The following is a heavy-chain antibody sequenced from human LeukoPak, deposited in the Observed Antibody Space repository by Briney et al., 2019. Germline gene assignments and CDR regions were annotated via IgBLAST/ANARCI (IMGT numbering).Heavy chain of an antibody. J-gene: IGHJ4*02. D-gene: IGHD6-6*01. CDR2: INPNSGAA. CDR3: AREPLSEYSPSAGADF. Sequence: ASVKVSCKASGFTFTDYYIHWVRQAPGQGLEWLGWINPNSGAANSAQGFQGRVTVTTDTSASTAYMELSGLRSDDTALYYCAREPLSEYSPSAGADFWGQGTLVTVSS. V-gene: IGHV1-2*02. CDR1: GFTFTDYY.